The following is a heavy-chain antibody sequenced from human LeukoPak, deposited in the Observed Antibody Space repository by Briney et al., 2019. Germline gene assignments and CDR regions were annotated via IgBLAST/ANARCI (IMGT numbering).Heavy chain of an antibody. Sequence: PGGSLRLSCVASGFTFTSYEMNWVRQVPGKGLEWVSYISDSGSTIFYADSVRGRFTIPRDNAKNSLYLQMNSLRDEDTAVYYCASPNFDYWGQGTLVTVSS. CDR2: ISDSGSTI. CDR3: ASPNFDY. J-gene: IGHJ4*02. CDR1: GFTFTSYE. V-gene: IGHV3-48*03.